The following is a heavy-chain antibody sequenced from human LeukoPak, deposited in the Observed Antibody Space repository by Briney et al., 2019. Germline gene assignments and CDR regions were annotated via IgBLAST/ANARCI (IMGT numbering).Heavy chain of an antibody. J-gene: IGHJ6*02. V-gene: IGHV5-10-1*01. CDR1: GYSFTSYW. CDR3: ARLQVLRYFDWSYYYYYGMDV. Sequence: GESLKISCKGSGYSFTSYWISWVRQMPGKGLEWMGRIDPSDSYTNYSPSFQGHVTISADKSISTAHLQWSSLKASDTAMYYCARLQVLRYFDWSYYYYYGMDVWGQGTTVTVSS. D-gene: IGHD3-9*01. CDR2: IDPSDSYT.